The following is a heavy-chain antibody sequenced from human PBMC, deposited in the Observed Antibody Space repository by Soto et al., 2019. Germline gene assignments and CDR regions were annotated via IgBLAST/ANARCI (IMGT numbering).Heavy chain of an antibody. CDR2: ISGGGDAT. Sequence: EVQLLESVGGLVQPGGSLRLSCAASGFTFISYAMNWVRQAPGKGLQWVSAISGGGDATFYADSVKGRFTISRHNSRNTVTLQMNSLGADDTAVYYCARKVPGSTTRPDYWYFDLWGRGTLVTVSS. D-gene: IGHD3-10*01. J-gene: IGHJ2*01. CDR1: GFTFISYA. CDR3: ARKVPGSTTRPDYWYFDL. V-gene: IGHV3-23*01.